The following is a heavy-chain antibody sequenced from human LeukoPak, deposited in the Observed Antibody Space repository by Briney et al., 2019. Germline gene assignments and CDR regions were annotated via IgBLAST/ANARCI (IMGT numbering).Heavy chain of an antibody. CDR3: AKDSDIAVAGSDDALDV. Sequence: GGSLRLSCAASGFTFSSYGMHWVRQTPGKGLEWVALISFDGSIEYYVDSVKGRFTISRVNSKNTLFLQMNSLRPEDTAVYYCAKDSDIAVAGSDDALDVWGQGTMVTVSS. D-gene: IGHD6-19*01. J-gene: IGHJ3*01. CDR2: ISFDGSIE. V-gene: IGHV3-30*18. CDR1: GFTFSSYG.